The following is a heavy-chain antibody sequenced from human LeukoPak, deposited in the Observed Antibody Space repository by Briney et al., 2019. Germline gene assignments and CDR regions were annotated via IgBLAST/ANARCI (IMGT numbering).Heavy chain of an antibody. CDR2: ISGSGSTT. CDR3: AKEIGSIAARSAFDI. Sequence: GGSLRLSCAASGFTFSSYAMSWVRQAPHKGLEWVSGISGSGSTTSYADSVKGRFTISRDNSKNALDLQMNSLRGEDTAVYYCAKEIGSIAARSAFDIWGQGTMVTVSS. D-gene: IGHD6-6*01. J-gene: IGHJ3*02. V-gene: IGHV3-23*01. CDR1: GFTFSSYA.